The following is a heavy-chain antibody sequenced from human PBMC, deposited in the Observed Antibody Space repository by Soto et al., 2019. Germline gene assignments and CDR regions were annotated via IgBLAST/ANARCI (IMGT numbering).Heavy chain of an antibody. CDR1: GYPFTSYY. J-gene: IGHJ5*02. D-gene: IGHD3-10*01. V-gene: IGHV1-46*01. Sequence: XSVKVSCKASGYPFTSYYMHWVRQAPGQGLEWMGIINPSGGSTIYAQKFQGRVTMTRDTSTSTVYMELSSLRSEDTAVYYCVAGGSSNWFDPWAQRTLVTVSS. CDR3: VAGGSSNWFDP. CDR2: INPSGGST.